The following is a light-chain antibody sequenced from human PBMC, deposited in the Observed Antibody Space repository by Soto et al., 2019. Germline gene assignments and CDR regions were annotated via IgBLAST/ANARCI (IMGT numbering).Light chain of an antibody. Sequence: DIQMTQSPSSLSASVGDRVTITCRASQSISSYLSWYQQKPGKAPKRLIYVGSTLQSGVPSRFSGSGSGTDFTLTICSLQPEDFATYFCQQTYTTPFTFGGGTKVDVK. CDR3: QQTYTTPFT. CDR1: QSISSY. J-gene: IGKJ4*01. CDR2: VGS. V-gene: IGKV1-39*01.